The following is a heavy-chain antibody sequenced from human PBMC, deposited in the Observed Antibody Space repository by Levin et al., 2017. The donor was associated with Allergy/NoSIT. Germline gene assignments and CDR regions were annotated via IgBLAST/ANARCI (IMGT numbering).Heavy chain of an antibody. Sequence: SETLSLTCTVSGGSISSYYWSWIRQPPGKGLEWIGYIYYSGSTNYNPSLKSRVTISVDTSKNQFSLKLSSVTAADTAVYYCARDRHGDYAGDRWFDPWGQGTLVTVSS. CDR1: GGSISSYY. V-gene: IGHV4-59*01. D-gene: IGHD4-17*01. CDR3: ARDRHGDYAGDRWFDP. J-gene: IGHJ5*02. CDR2: IYYSGST.